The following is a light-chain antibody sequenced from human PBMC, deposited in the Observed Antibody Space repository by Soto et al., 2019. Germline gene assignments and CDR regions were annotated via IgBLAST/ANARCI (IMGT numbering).Light chain of an antibody. J-gene: IGLJ2*01. Sequence: QSALTQPASVSGSPGQSITISCTGTSSDVGGHLYVSWYQQHPGKAPKLMIYDDNRRPSGIPDRFSGSKSGTSATLGITGLQTGDEADYYCGSWDASLRVVLFGGGTKLTVL. CDR1: SSDVGGHLY. V-gene: IGLV2-14*01. CDR2: DDN. CDR3: GSWDASLRVVL.